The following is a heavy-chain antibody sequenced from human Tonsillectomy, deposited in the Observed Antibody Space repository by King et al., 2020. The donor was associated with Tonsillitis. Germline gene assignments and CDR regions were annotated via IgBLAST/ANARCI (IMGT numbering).Heavy chain of an antibody. CDR1: GYPFISYG. CDR3: ARERGALDY. D-gene: IGHD1-26*01. Sequence: QLVQSGAEVQKAGASLKVSCKASGYPFISYGITWVLQAPGQGLQWMGWISAYNGNSNNEQTLQGRVTMTVDTSTNTAYMELRSLTSDDTAMYYCARERGALDYWGQGTLVTVSS. J-gene: IGHJ4*02. V-gene: IGHV1-18*01. CDR2: ISAYNGNS.